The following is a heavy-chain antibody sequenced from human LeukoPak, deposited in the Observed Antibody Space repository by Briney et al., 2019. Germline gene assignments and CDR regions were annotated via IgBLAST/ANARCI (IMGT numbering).Heavy chain of an antibody. D-gene: IGHD3-3*01. V-gene: IGHV1-46*01. CDR1: GYTFTSYY. CDR3: ARGLLDYDFWSANDY. CDR2: INPSGGST. Sequence: ASVKVSCKASGYTFTSYYMHWVRQAPGQGLEWMGIINPSGGSTSYAQKFQGRVTMTRDTSTSTVYMELSSLRSEDTAVYYCARGLLDYDFWSANDYWGQGTLVTVSS. J-gene: IGHJ4*02.